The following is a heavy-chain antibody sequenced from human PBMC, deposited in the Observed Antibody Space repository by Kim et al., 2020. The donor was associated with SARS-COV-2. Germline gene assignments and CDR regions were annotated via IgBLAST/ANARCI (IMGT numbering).Heavy chain of an antibody. Sequence: GGSLRLSCAASGFTFDDYTMHWVRQAPGKGLEWVSLISWDGGSTHYADSVKGRFTISRDNSKNSLYLQMNSLRTEDTALYYCAKGPMSLYYFDYWGQGTLVTVSS. CDR2: ISWDGGST. V-gene: IGHV3-43*01. CDR3: AKGPMSLYYFDY. CDR1: GFTFDDYT. D-gene: IGHD3-22*01. J-gene: IGHJ4*02.